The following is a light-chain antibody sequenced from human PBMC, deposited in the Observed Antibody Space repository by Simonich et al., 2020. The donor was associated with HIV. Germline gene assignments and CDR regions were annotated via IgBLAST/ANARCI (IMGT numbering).Light chain of an antibody. CDR3: QQSYSTPRT. CDR1: QSISSY. V-gene: IGKV1-39*01. J-gene: IGKJ4*01. CDR2: AAS. Sequence: DIQMTQSPSSLSASVGDRVTITCRASQSISSYLNWYQQKQGKAPKLLIYAASSLQSGVPSRFGGSGSGTDFTLTISSLQPEDFATYYCQQSYSTPRTFGGGTKVEIK.